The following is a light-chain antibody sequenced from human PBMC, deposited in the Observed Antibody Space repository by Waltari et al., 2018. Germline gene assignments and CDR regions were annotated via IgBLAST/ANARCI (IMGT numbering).Light chain of an antibody. J-gene: IGLJ1*01. V-gene: IGLV2-14*01. CDR2: EVT. CDR3: SSYTRRNTPSSV. CDR1: SSDIGGYDY. Sequence: QSALTQPASVSGSPGQSITISCTGTSSDIGGYDYVSWYQQHPGKAPKLLIYEVTNRPSWFSNRFSVSKSGNTASLAISGLQPEDEADYYCSSYTRRNTPSSVFGTGTQVTVL.